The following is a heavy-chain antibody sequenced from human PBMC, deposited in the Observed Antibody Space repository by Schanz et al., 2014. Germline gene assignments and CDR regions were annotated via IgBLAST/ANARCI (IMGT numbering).Heavy chain of an antibody. CDR2: IYASGAT. V-gene: IGHV3-66*01. CDR1: GFTFSDHY. D-gene: IGHD3-10*01. J-gene: IGHJ4*02. CDR3: ARDNYYGSGSCAY. Sequence: EVQLVESGGGLVQPGGSLRLSCAASGFTFSDHYMDWVRQAPGKGLEWVSTIYASGATYYADSVKGRFTISRDNAKNSMYLHMKSLRGEDTAVYYCARDNYYGSGSCAYWGQGTLVTVSS.